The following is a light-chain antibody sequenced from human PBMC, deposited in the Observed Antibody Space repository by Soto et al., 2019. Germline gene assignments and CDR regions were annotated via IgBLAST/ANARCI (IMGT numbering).Light chain of an antibody. CDR3: QQSYSSPLT. CDR1: QSISSY. V-gene: IGKV1-39*01. J-gene: IGKJ3*01. CDR2: AAS. Sequence: DIQMTQSPSSLSASVGDRVTITCRARQSISSYLNWYQQKPGKAPNLLIYAASSLQSGVPSKFSGSGSGTDFTLTISSLQPEDFATYYCQQSYSSPLTFGPGTKVDIK.